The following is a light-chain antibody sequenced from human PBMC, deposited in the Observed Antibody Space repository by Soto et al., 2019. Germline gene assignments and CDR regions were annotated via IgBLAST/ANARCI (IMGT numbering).Light chain of an antibody. V-gene: IGKV3-11*01. CDR3: QQRSKWPSIT. Sequence: EIVLTHSPATLSLSPGERATLSCRASQSVSSYLAWYQQKPGQAPRLLIYDASNRATGIPARFSGSGSGTDFTLTISSLEPEDFAVYYCQQRSKWPSITFGQGTRLEIK. J-gene: IGKJ5*01. CDR2: DAS. CDR1: QSVSSY.